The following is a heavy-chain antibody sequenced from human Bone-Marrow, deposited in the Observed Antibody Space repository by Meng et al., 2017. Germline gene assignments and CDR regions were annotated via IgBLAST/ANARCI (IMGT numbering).Heavy chain of an antibody. CDR2: MYSGGDT. Sequence: EGQLGETGGGLVQPGGSLRLSCAASGFTVSSKYMSWVRQSPGKGLEWVSVMYSGGDTHYTDSVKGRFTISRDNSKNTLYLQMNNLRAEDTAVYHCATGETRYWFDPWGQGTLVTVSS. J-gene: IGHJ5*02. CDR1: GFTVSSKY. CDR3: ATGETRYWFDP. V-gene: IGHV3-53*02. D-gene: IGHD1-26*01.